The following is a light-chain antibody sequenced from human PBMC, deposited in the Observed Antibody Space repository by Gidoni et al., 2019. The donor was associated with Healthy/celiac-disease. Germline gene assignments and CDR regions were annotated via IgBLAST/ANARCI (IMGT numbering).Light chain of an antibody. CDR1: QDISNY. V-gene: IGKV1-33*01. CDR2: DAS. Sequence: IQMTQSPSSLSASVGDRVTITCKASQDISNYLNWYQQKPGKAPKLLIYDASNLETGVPSRFSGSGSGTDFTFTISRLQPEDIATYYCQQYDNLPRLTFGPGTRVEIK. CDR3: QQYDNLPRLT. J-gene: IGKJ3*01.